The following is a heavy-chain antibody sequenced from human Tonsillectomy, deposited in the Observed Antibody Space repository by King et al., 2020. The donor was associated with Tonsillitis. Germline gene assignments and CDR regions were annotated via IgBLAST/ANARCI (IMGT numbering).Heavy chain of an antibody. V-gene: IGHV4-39*01. D-gene: IGHD3-3*01. CDR2: IYYSGST. CDR1: GGSISSSSYY. J-gene: IGHJ5*02. CDR3: AGLGYDFWSGYPPYNWFDP. Sequence: QLQESGPGLVKPSETLSLNCTVSGGSISSSSYYWGWIRQPPGKGLEWIGSIYYSGSTYYNPSLKSRVTISVDTSKNQFSLKLSSVTAADTAVYYCAGLGYDFWSGYPPYNWFDPWGQGTLVTVSS.